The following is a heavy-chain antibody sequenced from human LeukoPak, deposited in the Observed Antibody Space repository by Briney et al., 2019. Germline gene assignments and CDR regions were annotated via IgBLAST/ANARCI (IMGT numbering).Heavy chain of an antibody. V-gene: IGHV4-38-2*01. CDR1: GYSISSGYY. CDR2: IYHSGST. J-gene: IGHJ4*02. CDR3: ARLFYGSGKGYHFDY. D-gene: IGHD3-10*01. Sequence: SETLSLTCAVSGYSISSGYYWGWIRQPPGKGLEWIGSIYHSGSTYYNPSLKSRVTISVDTSKNQFSLKLSSVTAADTAVYYCARLFYGSGKGYHFDYWGQGTLVTVSS.